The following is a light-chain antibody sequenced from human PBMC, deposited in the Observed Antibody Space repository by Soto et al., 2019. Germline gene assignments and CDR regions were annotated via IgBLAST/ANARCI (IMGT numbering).Light chain of an antibody. CDR3: CSYTTSNTRQIV. V-gene: IGLV2-14*03. Sequence: QSALTQPASVSGSPGQSITISCTGTSSDVGGYNYVSWYQHHPRKAPKLMIYDVSNRPSGVSNRLSGSKSGTTASLTISGLQPEDEADYYCCSYTTSNTRQIVFGTGTKLTVL. CDR1: SSDVGGYNY. J-gene: IGLJ1*01. CDR2: DVS.